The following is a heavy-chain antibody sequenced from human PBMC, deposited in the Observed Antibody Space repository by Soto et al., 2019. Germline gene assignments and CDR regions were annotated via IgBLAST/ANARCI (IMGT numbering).Heavy chain of an antibody. CDR2: IIPIFGTA. CDR1: GGTFSSYA. CDR3: AREGSSGWDDGFGYFDY. D-gene: IGHD6-19*01. Sequence: QVQLVQSGAEVKKPGSSVKVSCKASGGTFSSYAISWVRQAPGQGLEWMGGIIPIFGTANYAQKFQGRVTITAEKSASTAYMELSSLRSEDTAVYYCAREGSSGWDDGFGYFDYWGQGTLVTVSS. J-gene: IGHJ4*02. V-gene: IGHV1-69*06.